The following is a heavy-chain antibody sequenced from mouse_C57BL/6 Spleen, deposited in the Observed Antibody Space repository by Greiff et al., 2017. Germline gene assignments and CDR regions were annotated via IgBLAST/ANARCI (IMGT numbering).Heavy chain of an antibody. CDR1: GYTFTSYW. CDR3: ARSHYYGSSYEDY. J-gene: IGHJ2*01. Sequence: QVQLQQPGAELVMPGASVKLSCKASGYTFTSYWMHWVKQRPGQGLEWIGEIDPSDSYTNYNQKFKGKSTLTVDKYSSTAYMQLSSLTSEDSAVYYCARSHYYGSSYEDYWGQGTTLTVSS. D-gene: IGHD1-1*01. CDR2: IDPSDSYT. V-gene: IGHV1-69*01.